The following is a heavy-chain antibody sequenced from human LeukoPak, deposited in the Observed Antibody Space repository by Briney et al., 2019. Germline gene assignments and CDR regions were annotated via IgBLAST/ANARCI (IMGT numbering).Heavy chain of an antibody. CDR3: TTPSSWAPSLAVSDTRLGY. CDR2: IKSKTDGATT. D-gene: IGHD6-19*01. CDR1: GFTFSNAR. J-gene: IGHJ4*02. V-gene: IGHV3-15*01. Sequence: GGSLRLSCAASGFTFSNARMSWVRQAPGKGLEWVGRIKSKTDGATTDYAAPVKGRFTISRDDSKNTVYLEMSSLKTDDTAVYFCTTPSSWAPSLAVSDTRLGYWGQGTLVTVSS.